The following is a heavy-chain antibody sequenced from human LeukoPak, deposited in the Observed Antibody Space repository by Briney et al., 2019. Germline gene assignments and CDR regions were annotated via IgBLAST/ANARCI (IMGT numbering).Heavy chain of an antibody. CDR2: ITGSGGTS. CDR3: AKWGDYGGLTGYSDC. D-gene: IGHD3-9*01. V-gene: IGHV3-23*01. Sequence: PGASLRLSCAASGFIFRSYAMSWVRQAPGKGLEWVSAITGSGGTSWYADSVKGHFTISRDNSKNTLYLQMNSLGADDTAVYYCAKWGDYGGLTGYSDCWGQGTLVTVSS. CDR1: GFIFRSYA. J-gene: IGHJ4*02.